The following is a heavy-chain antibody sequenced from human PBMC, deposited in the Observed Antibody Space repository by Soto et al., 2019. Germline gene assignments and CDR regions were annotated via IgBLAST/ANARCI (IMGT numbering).Heavy chain of an antibody. D-gene: IGHD3-22*01. Sequence: QLQLQESGSGLMKPSQTLSLTCAVSGGSISSDGYSWSWIRQPPGKGLEWIGYIYHSGSTYYNPSLKSRVTISVDRSKNQFSLKLSSVTAADTAVYYCARINFDYYDSSGYSRWFDPWGQGTLVTVSS. CDR1: GGSISSDGYS. V-gene: IGHV4-30-2*01. CDR2: IYHSGST. J-gene: IGHJ5*02. CDR3: ARINFDYYDSSGYSRWFDP.